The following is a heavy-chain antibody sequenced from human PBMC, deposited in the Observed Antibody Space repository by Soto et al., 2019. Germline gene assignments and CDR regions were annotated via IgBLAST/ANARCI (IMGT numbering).Heavy chain of an antibody. V-gene: IGHV1-8*01. D-gene: IGHD5-12*01. Sequence: ASVKVSCKASGYTFTIYYINWVRQATGQGLEWMGWMNPNSGNTGYAQKFQGRVTMTRNTSISTAYIELSSLRSEDTAVYYCARLYSGYAQLDNYYYYYYMDVWGKGTTVTVS. CDR1: GYTFTIYY. CDR2: MNPNSGNT. J-gene: IGHJ6*03. CDR3: ARLYSGYAQLDNYYYYYYMDV.